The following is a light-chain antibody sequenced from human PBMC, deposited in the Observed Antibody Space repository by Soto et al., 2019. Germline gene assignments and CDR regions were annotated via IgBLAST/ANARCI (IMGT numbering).Light chain of an antibody. CDR1: ERIYSTD. CDR2: GTS. V-gene: IGKV3-20*01. CDR3: QQYGNSPST. Sequence: EVVLTQSPGTLSLSRCELATLSCGASERIYSTDLGWYQQKPGIAPRLLIYGTSSRATGIPDRFSGSGSGTDFTLTISRLEPEDVATYYCQQYGNSPSTFGHGTRLEIK. J-gene: IGKJ5*01.